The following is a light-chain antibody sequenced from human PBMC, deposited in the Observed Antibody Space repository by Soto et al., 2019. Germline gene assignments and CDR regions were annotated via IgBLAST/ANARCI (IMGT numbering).Light chain of an antibody. V-gene: IGKV3-20*01. J-gene: IGKJ2*01. Sequence: EIVLTQSPGTLSLSPGERATLSCRASQNVNTRYSARYQQRPGQAPKLLIYATSSRATGIPDRFSGSGSGTDFTLTISRLEPEDFAVYYCQQYDDSDRYIFGQGTNLEIK. CDR1: QNVNTRY. CDR2: ATS. CDR3: QQYDDSDRYI.